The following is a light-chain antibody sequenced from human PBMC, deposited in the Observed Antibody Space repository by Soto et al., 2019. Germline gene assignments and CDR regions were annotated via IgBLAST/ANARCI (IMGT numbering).Light chain of an antibody. CDR2: GAS. CDR1: QSVSRNY. Sequence: EIVLPQYNGTLSLSPGASATLSCRASQSVSRNYLAWYKQKPGQAPRLLIYGASNRATGIPDRFSGSASATYFTLSIRRLEPEVVAVDYCQQYGSSGTFGQGTKVDIK. J-gene: IGKJ1*01. V-gene: IGKV3-20*01. CDR3: QQYGSSGT.